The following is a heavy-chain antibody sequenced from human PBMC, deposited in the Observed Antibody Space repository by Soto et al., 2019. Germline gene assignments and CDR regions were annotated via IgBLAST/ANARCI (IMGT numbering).Heavy chain of an antibody. V-gene: IGHV1-69*01. D-gene: IGHD5-18*01. CDR2: IIPVFGTT. Sequence: QVQLVQSGAEVKKPGSSVRVSCKAFGGSFNTHVMNWVRQAPGQGLEWVGLIIPVFGTTKYAQHFQGRVTITADDSTATAFLEVSSLRSDDTAVYYCVSGVREYSTAPPHFWGQGTLVSVSS. J-gene: IGHJ4*02. CDR3: VSGVREYSTAPPHF. CDR1: GGSFNTHV.